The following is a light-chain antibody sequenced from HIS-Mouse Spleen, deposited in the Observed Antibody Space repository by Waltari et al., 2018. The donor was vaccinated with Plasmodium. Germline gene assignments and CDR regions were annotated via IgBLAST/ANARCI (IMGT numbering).Light chain of an antibody. CDR2: EDS. CDR3: YSTDSSGNHRV. CDR1: AFPTQH. J-gene: IGLJ3*02. V-gene: IGLV3-10*01. Sequence: SYALTQPPSVSVSPGQTARVTRAGDAFPTQHAYWYHQKSGQAPVLVIDEDSKRPSGIPERFSGSSSGTRATLTISGAQVEDEADYYCYSTDSSGNHRVFGGGTKLTVL.